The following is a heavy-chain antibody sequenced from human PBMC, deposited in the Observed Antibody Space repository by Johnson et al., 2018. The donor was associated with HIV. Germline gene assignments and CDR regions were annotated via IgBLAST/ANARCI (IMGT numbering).Heavy chain of an antibody. CDR2: IRYDGSNK. Sequence: LVESGGGVVQPGGSLSLSCAASGFTFSSYGMHWVRQAPGQGLEWVAFIRYDGSNKYYADSVKGRFTISRDNSKNTLYLQMNSLRAEDTAVYYCAKEGVVGSYLGAFDIWGQGTMVTVSS. CDR3: AKEGVVGSYLGAFDI. V-gene: IGHV3-30*02. CDR1: GFTFSSYG. D-gene: IGHD3-10*01. J-gene: IGHJ3*02.